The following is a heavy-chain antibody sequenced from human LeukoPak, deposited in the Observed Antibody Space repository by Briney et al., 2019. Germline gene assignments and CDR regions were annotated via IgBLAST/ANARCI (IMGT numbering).Heavy chain of an antibody. D-gene: IGHD4-17*01. J-gene: IGHJ4*02. V-gene: IGHV5-51*01. CDR3: ARRGTVTTSALDY. CDR1: GYSFSTYW. CDR2: IYPGDSNT. Sequence: GESLKISCKGSGYSFSTYWIGWVRQMPGKGLEWMGIIYPGDSNTRHSPSFQGQVTISADKSISTAYLQWSSLKASDTAMYYCARRGTVTTSALDYWGQGTLVTVSS.